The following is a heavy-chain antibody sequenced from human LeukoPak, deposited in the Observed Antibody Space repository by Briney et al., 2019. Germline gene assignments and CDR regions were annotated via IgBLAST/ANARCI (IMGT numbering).Heavy chain of an antibody. CDR3: ARDPEDIDY. CDR2: ISWNSGSI. J-gene: IGHJ4*02. D-gene: IGHD2-15*01. V-gene: IGHV3-9*01. Sequence: GGSLRLSCAASGFTFDDYAVHWVRQAPGKGLEWVSGISWNSGSIGYADSVKGRFTISRDNAKNSLYLQMNSLRADDTAVYYCARDPEDIDYWGQGTLVTVNS. CDR1: GFTFDDYA.